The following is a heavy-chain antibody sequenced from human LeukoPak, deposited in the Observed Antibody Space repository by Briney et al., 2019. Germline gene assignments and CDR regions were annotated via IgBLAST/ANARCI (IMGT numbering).Heavy chain of an antibody. J-gene: IGHJ4*02. CDR3: ARGRVVVVVAATAYFDY. V-gene: IGHV4-34*01. D-gene: IGHD2-15*01. CDR1: GGSFSGYY. Sequence: SETLSLTCAVYGGSFSGYYWSWIRQPPGKGLEWIGEVNHSGSTNYNPSLKSRVTISVDTSKNQCSLKLSAVTAADTAVYYCARGRVVVVVAATAYFDYWGQGTLVTVSS. CDR2: VNHSGST.